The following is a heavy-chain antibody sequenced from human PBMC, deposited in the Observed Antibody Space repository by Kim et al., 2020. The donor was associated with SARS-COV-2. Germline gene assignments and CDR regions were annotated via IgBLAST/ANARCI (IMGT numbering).Heavy chain of an antibody. J-gene: IGHJ3*02. D-gene: IGHD3-10*01. CDR3: ARHPPLRRLWDAFDI. V-gene: IGHV4-39*01. Sequence: PSRKSRVTISVDTSKNQFSLKLSSVTAADTAVYYCARHPPLRRLWDAFDIWGQGTMVTVSS.